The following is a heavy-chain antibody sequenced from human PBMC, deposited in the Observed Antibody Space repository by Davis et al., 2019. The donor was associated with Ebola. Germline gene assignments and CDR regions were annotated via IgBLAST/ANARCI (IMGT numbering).Heavy chain of an antibody. CDR3: ARDLWWYDEVY. J-gene: IGHJ4*02. D-gene: IGHD2-15*01. CDR2: SANKAKYYTI. V-gene: IGHV3-72*01. CDR1: GFTFSDYY. Sequence: GESLKIPCAAPGFTFSDYYMDWVRQAPGKGLQWVGRSANKAKYYTIDYAASVKGRFTISRDESRNSLYLQMNSLKIEDTAVYYCARDLWWYDEVYWGQGTLVTVSS.